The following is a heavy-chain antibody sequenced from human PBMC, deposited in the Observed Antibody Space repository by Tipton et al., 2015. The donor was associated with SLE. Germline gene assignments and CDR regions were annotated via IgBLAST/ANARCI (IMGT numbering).Heavy chain of an antibody. V-gene: IGHV3-33*01. CDR3: ARDDTDRQGTYYDFWSGYYGGSMDV. CDR1: GFTFSSYG. D-gene: IGHD3-3*01. J-gene: IGHJ6*03. CDR2: IWYDGSNK. Sequence: RSLRLSCAASGFTFSSYGMHWVRQAPGKGLEWVAVIWYDGSNKYYADSVKGRFTISRDNSKNTLYLQMNSLRAEDTAVYYCARDDTDRQGTYYDFWSGYYGGSMDVWGKGTTVTVSS.